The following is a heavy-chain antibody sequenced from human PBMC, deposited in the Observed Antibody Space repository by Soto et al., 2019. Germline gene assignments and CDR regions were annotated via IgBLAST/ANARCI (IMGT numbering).Heavy chain of an antibody. CDR1: GFTFSNYA. Sequence: PGGSLRLSCAASGFTFSNYAMAWVRHGPGKGLEWVAGVSGSGGRTYYADSVKGRFTISRDNSKNTLFLQVDSLRVEDTAVYYCAKVRDYDIWTGYYKEYFDYWGQGTPVTVSS. V-gene: IGHV3-23*01. J-gene: IGHJ4*02. CDR3: AKVRDYDIWTGYYKEYFDY. CDR2: VSGSGGRT. D-gene: IGHD3-9*01.